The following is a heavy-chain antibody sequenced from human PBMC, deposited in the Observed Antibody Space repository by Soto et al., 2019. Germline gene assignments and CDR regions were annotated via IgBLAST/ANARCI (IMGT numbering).Heavy chain of an antibody. CDR3: ARGGPGYGDLPDS. CDR1: GYLFTSSY. J-gene: IGHJ4*02. D-gene: IGHD4-17*01. Sequence: QVQLVQSGAEVKKPGASVKVSCKASGYLFTSSYMHWVRQAPGQGLEWMGIFNPSGGSTSYAQNFQGRVTMTSDSSTTTGYMELSSLRSEDTAVVYCARGGPGYGDLPDSWGKGNLVTVSS. V-gene: IGHV1-46*01. CDR2: FNPSGGST.